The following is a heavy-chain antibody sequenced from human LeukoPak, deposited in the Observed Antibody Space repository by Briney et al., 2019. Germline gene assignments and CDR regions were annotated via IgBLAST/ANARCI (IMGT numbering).Heavy chain of an antibody. CDR3: ARHPIAAGGAYNWFDP. D-gene: IGHD6-13*01. CDR1: GYSFNDYW. Sequence: GESLKISCKGSGYSFNDYWIGWVRQMPGKGLEWMGLIYPGEFDIRYSPSFQGQVTISADKSISTAYLQWKSLKASDTAMYYCARHPIAAGGAYNWFDPWGQGTLVTVSS. J-gene: IGHJ5*02. CDR2: IYPGEFDI. V-gene: IGHV5-51*01.